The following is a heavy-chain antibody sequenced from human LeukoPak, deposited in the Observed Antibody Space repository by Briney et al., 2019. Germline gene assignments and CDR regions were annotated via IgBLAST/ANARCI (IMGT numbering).Heavy chain of an antibody. V-gene: IGHV3-7*01. Sequence: GGSLRLSCAASGFTFSSYWMSWVRQAPGKGLEWVANIKQDGSEKYYVDSVKGRITISRDNAKNSLYLQMNSLRAEDTAVYYGARSGWWMATNFDYWGQGTLVTISS. J-gene: IGHJ4*02. D-gene: IGHD5-24*01. CDR1: GFTFSSYW. CDR3: ARSGWWMATNFDY. CDR2: IKQDGSEK.